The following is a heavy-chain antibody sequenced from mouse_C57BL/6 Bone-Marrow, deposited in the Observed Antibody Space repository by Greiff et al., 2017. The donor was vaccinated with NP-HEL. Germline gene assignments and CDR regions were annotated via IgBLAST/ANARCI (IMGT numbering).Heavy chain of an antibody. CDR1: GFNIKDYY. CDR3: TTRRLLCQRGGFAY. V-gene: IGHV14-1*01. J-gene: IGHJ3*01. D-gene: IGHD6-5*01. Sequence: VQLQQSGAELVRPGASVKLSCTASGFNIKDYYMHWVKQRPEQGLEWIGRIDPEDGDTEYAPKFQGKATMTADTSSNTAYLQLSSLTSKDTAVYYCTTRRLLCQRGGFAYWGQGTLVTVSA. CDR2: IDPEDGDT.